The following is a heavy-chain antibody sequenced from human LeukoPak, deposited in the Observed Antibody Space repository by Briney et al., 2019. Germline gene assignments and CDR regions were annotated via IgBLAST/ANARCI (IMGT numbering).Heavy chain of an antibody. V-gene: IGHV3-30*18. Sequence: PGRSLRLSCAASGLTFSSYGMHWVRQAPGRGLEWVAVISYDGSNKYYADSVKGRFTISRDNSKNTLYLQMNSLRAEDTAVYYCVKEAGYGGPFDYWGQGTLVTVSS. J-gene: IGHJ4*02. CDR2: ISYDGSNK. D-gene: IGHD3-9*01. CDR3: VKEAGYGGPFDY. CDR1: GLTFSSYG.